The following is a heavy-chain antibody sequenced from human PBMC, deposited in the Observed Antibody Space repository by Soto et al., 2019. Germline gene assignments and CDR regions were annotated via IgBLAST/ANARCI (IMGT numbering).Heavy chain of an antibody. V-gene: IGHV3-11*01. CDR3: ARRGSWLES. D-gene: IGHD6-19*01. CDR1: GFIFSDYY. CDR2: ISDTGSIT. J-gene: IGHJ4*02. Sequence: QVHLVESGGGLVKTGGSLRLSCAASGFIFSDYYMSWIRQAPGKGLEWVSYISDTGSITYYTDSVKGRFTISRDNAKNSVYLQMTSLRVEDTAVYYCARRGSWLESWGQGTLVTVSS.